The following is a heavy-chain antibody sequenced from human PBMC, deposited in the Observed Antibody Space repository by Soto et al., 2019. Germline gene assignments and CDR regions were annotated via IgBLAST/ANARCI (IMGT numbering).Heavy chain of an antibody. CDR1: GFTFSSYG. V-gene: IGHV3-30*18. J-gene: IGHJ3*02. Sequence: PGGSLRLSCAASGFTFSSYGMHWVRQAPGKGLEWVAVISYDGSNKYYADSVKGRFTISRDNSKNTLYLQMNSLRAEDTAVYYCAKGDQLLLDAFDIWGQGTTVTVSS. CDR3: AKGDQLLLDAFDI. D-gene: IGHD2-2*01. CDR2: ISYDGSNK.